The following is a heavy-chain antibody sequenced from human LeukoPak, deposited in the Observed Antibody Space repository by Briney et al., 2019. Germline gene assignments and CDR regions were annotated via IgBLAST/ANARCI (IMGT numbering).Heavy chain of an antibody. D-gene: IGHD6-19*01. V-gene: IGHV1-18*04. CDR2: ISAYNGNT. CDR1: GYTFTGYY. Sequence: ASVKVSCKASGYTFTGYYMHWVRQAPGQGLEWMGWISAYNGNTNYAQKLQGRVTMTTDTSTSTAYMELRSLRSDDTAVYYCARDLAVWSSGFSGYWGQGTLVTVSS. CDR3: ARDLAVWSSGFSGY. J-gene: IGHJ4*02.